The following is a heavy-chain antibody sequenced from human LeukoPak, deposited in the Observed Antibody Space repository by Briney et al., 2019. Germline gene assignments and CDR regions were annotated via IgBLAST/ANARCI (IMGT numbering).Heavy chain of an antibody. Sequence: SETLSLTCTVSGGSISSGDYYWSWVRQPPRKGLEWIGYIYNSGSTYYNTSLKSRVTISVDTSKNQFPLKLSSVTAADTAVYYCARGVGTIFGVAHYYGMDVWGQGTTVTVSS. CDR2: IYNSGST. CDR1: GGSISSGDYY. J-gene: IGHJ6*02. V-gene: IGHV4-30-4*01. CDR3: ARGVGTIFGVAHYYGMDV. D-gene: IGHD3-3*01.